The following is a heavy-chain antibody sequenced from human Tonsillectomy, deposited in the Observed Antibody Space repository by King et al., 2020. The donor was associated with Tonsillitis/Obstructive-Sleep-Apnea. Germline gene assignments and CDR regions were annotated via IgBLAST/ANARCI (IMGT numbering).Heavy chain of an antibody. V-gene: IGHV4-34*01. J-gene: IGHJ6*03. Sequence: VQLQKWGAGLLKPSETLSLTCAVYGGSFSGYYWSWIRQPPGKGLEWIGEINHSGSTNYNPSLKSRVTISVDTSKKQFSLKLSSVTAADTAVYYCARGPKVVAATRYYYYMDVWGKGTTVTVSS. CDR1: GGSFSGYY. CDR2: INHSGST. CDR3: ARGPKVVAATRYYYYMDV. D-gene: IGHD2-15*01.